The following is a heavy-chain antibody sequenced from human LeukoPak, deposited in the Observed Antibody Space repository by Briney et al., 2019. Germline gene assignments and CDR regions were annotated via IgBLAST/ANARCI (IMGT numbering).Heavy chain of an antibody. CDR3: AKSPRYSSGWFSGY. V-gene: IGHV3-30*02. J-gene: IGHJ4*02. D-gene: IGHD6-19*01. CDR2: IWFDGSNK. CDR1: GFTFTTHA. Sequence: GGSLRLSCAASGFTFTTHAMHWVRQAPGMGLEWVAFIWFDGSNKYYADFVKGRFTISKDNSENTLYLQMNSLRAEDTAVYYCAKSPRYSSGWFSGYWGQGTLVTVSS.